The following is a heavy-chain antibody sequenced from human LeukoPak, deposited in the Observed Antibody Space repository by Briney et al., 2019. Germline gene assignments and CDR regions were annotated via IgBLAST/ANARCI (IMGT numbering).Heavy chain of an antibody. CDR3: ARTVYSSGWDFDY. CDR1: GFTFSSYW. J-gene: IGHJ4*02. CDR2: IKQDGSEK. V-gene: IGHV3-7*01. D-gene: IGHD6-19*01. Sequence: GGSLRLSCAASGFTFSSYWMSWVRQAPGKRLEWVANIKQDGSEKYYVDSVKGRFTISRDNAKNSLYLQMNSLRAEDTAVYYCARTVYSSGWDFDYWGQGTLVTVSS.